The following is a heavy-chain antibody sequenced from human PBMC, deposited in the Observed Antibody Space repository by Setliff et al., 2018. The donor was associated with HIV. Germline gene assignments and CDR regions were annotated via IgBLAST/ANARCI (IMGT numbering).Heavy chain of an antibody. CDR2: INHSGST. CDR1: GASFSDYQ. Sequence: PSETLSLTCAVYGASFSDYQWNWIRQSPGKGLGWIGEINHSGSTNYNPSLKSRVTMSVDTSKNQFSLKLNSVTAADTAVYYCARYYDSHPAFDIWGQGTMVTVSS. CDR3: ARYYDSHPAFDI. D-gene: IGHD3-16*01. J-gene: IGHJ3*02. V-gene: IGHV4-34*01.